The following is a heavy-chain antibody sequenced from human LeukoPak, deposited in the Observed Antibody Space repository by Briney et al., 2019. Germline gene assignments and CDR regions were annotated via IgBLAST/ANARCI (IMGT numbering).Heavy chain of an antibody. CDR1: GYTFTSYY. CDR3: AREYIVVVVAATGFDP. Sequence: ASVKVSCKASGYTFTSYYMHWVRQAPGQGLEWMGITNPSGGSTSYAQKFQGRVTMTRDTSTSTVYMELSSLRSEDTAVYYCAREYIVVVVAATGFDPWGQGTLVTVSS. J-gene: IGHJ5*02. CDR2: TNPSGGST. V-gene: IGHV1-46*01. D-gene: IGHD2-15*01.